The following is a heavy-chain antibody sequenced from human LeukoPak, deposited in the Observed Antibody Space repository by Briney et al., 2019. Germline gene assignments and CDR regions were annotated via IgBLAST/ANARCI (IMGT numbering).Heavy chain of an antibody. CDR3: ARGMDYYFDY. J-gene: IGHJ4*02. CDR2: IYYSGST. CDR1: GGSISSSSYY. D-gene: IGHD2-2*03. V-gene: IGHV4-39*07. Sequence: SQTLSLTCTVSGGSISSSSYYWGWIRQPPGKGLEWIGSIYYSGSTYYNPSLKSRVTISVDTSKNQFSLKLSSVTAADTAVYYCARGMDYYFDYWGQGTLVTVSS.